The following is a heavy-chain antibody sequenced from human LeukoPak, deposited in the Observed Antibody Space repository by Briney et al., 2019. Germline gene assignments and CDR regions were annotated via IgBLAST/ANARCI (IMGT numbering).Heavy chain of an antibody. CDR3: ARLISITMIVVVGEAFDI. Sequence: SETLSLTCTVSGYSISSGYYWGWIRQPPGKGLEWIGSIYHSGSTYYNPSLKSRVTIPVDTSKNQFSLKLSSVTAADTAVYYCARLISITMIVVVGEAFDIWGQGTMVTVSS. CDR1: GYSISSGYY. D-gene: IGHD3-22*01. V-gene: IGHV4-38-2*02. CDR2: IYHSGST. J-gene: IGHJ3*02.